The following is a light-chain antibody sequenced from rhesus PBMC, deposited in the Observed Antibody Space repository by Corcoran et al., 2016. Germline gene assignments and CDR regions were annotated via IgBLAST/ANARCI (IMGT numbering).Light chain of an antibody. CDR3: QHYINWPLT. V-gene: IGKV3S9*01. J-gene: IGKJ4*01. Sequence: EIVMTQSPATLSLSPGERATLSCRASQSVSNYLAWYQQKPGQAPSLLIYGADSRAPGIPDSVSGSGSGTDFTLTISRLEPEDFAVYYCQHYINWPLTFGGGTKVEIQ. CDR2: GAD. CDR1: QSVSNY.